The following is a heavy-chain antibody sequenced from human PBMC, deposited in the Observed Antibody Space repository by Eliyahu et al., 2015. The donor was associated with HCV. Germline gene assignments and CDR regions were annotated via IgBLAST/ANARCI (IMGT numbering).Heavy chain of an antibody. V-gene: IGHV3-15*01. D-gene: IGHD3-16*01. J-gene: IGHJ4*02. CDR3: ATDAYRDQGVPFDY. CDR2: TT. Sequence: TTDYGAPVKGRFTLSRDDSKNMLYLQMNSLESEDTAVYYCATDAYRDQGVPFDYWGQGTLVTVSS.